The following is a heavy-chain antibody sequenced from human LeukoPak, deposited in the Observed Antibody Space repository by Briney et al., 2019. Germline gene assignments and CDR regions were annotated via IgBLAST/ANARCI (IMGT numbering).Heavy chain of an antibody. Sequence: GGSLRLSCAASGFTFRNYVMSWVRQAPGKGLEWVSGISGSSDTTYYADAVKGRFTVSRDNAKNTLYLQMSSLRADDTAVYFCAKSGTFFLYHFDNWGQGTLVTVSS. CDR3: AKSGTFFLYHFDN. CDR2: ISGSSDTT. V-gene: IGHV3-23*01. J-gene: IGHJ4*02. D-gene: IGHD1-26*01. CDR1: GFTFRNYV.